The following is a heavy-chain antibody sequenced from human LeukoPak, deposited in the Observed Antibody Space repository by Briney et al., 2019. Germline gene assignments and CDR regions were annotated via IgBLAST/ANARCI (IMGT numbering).Heavy chain of an antibody. Sequence: TGGSLRLSCAASGFTFSSYGMHWVRQAPGKGLEWVAFIRYDGSNKYYAGSVKGRFTISRDNSKNTLYLQMNSLRAEDTAVYYCAKDFYDYGDIAFDIWGQGTMVTVSS. D-gene: IGHD4-17*01. CDR1: GFTFSSYG. CDR2: IRYDGSNK. V-gene: IGHV3-30*02. CDR3: AKDFYDYGDIAFDI. J-gene: IGHJ3*02.